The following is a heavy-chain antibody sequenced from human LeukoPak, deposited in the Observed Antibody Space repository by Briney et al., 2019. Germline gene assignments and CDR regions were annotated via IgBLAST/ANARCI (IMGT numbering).Heavy chain of an antibody. CDR2: IYYSGST. D-gene: IGHD3-10*01. J-gene: IGHJ5*02. CDR3: AREGGYGSGSYHWFDP. CDR1: GGSFSGYY. Sequence: SETLSLTCAVYGGSFSGYYWSWIRQHPGKGLEWIGYIYYSGSTYYNPSLKSRVTISVDTSKNQFSLKLSSVTAADTAVYYCAREGGYGSGSYHWFDPWGQGTLVTVSS. V-gene: IGHV4-31*11.